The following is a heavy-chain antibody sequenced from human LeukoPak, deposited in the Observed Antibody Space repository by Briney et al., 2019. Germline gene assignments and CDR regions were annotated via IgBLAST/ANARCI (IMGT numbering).Heavy chain of an antibody. D-gene: IGHD1-26*01. CDR1: GGSISGYY. CDR2: VYYSGST. J-gene: IGHJ5*02. V-gene: IGHV4-59*12. Sequence: SETLSLTCTVSGGSISGYYWSWVRQPPGKALEWIGYVYYSGSTTYNPSLESRVTISVDTSKNQFSLKLSSVTAADTAVYYCARGLSGSYNNWFDPWGQGTLVTVSS. CDR3: ARGLSGSYNNWFDP.